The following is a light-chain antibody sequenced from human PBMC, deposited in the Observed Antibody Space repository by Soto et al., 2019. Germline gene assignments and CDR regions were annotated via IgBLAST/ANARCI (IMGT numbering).Light chain of an antibody. V-gene: IGKV3-15*01. CDR1: QSVSSN. CDR3: QQYNAGALT. J-gene: IGKJ4*01. CDR2: GAS. Sequence: EIVMTQSPATLSVSPGERATLSCRASQSVSSNLAWYQQKPGQAPRLLIYGASTSATGIPARFSGSGSGKEFTLTIRGLQSEDFAVYYCQQYNAGALTFGGGTKVEIK.